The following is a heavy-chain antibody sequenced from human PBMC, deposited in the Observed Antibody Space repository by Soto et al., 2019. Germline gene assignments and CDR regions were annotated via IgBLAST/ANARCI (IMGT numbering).Heavy chain of an antibody. Sequence: GGSLRLSCAASGFTFDDYAMHWVRQAPGKGLEWVSGISWNSGTIGYVDSVKGRFTISRDNAKNSLYLQMNSLRPEDTALYYCGKDIRLVLGGALDYWGQGTLVTVSS. CDR3: GKDIRLVLGGALDY. J-gene: IGHJ4*02. V-gene: IGHV3-9*01. CDR1: GFTFDDYA. CDR2: ISWNSGTI. D-gene: IGHD5-12*01.